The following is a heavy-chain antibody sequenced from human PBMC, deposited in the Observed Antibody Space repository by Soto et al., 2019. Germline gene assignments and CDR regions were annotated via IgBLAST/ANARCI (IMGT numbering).Heavy chain of an antibody. V-gene: IGHV1-18*04. CDR3: ATSYDSGFDP. Sequence: ASVKVSCKASGYSFSTYDISWLRQAPGQGPEWMGRISPKNGNTNYAQNFQDRVTMTADTSSSTAYMELRGLRSDDTAKYYCATSYDSGFDPWGQGTLVTVYS. CDR1: GYSFSTYD. J-gene: IGHJ5*02. CDR2: ISPKNGNT. D-gene: IGHD3-3*01.